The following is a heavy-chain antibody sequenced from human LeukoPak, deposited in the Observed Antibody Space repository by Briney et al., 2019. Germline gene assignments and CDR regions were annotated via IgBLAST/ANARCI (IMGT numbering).Heavy chain of an antibody. Sequence: SVKVSCKASGFTFTSSAMQWVRQARGQRLEWIGWIVVGSGNTNYAQKFQERVTITRDMSTSTAYKELTSLRSEDTAVYYCAADLNYYDSSGSGDYWGQGTLVTVSS. V-gene: IGHV1-58*02. CDR2: IVVGSGNT. CDR3: AADLNYYDSSGSGDY. D-gene: IGHD3-22*01. CDR1: GFTFTSSA. J-gene: IGHJ4*02.